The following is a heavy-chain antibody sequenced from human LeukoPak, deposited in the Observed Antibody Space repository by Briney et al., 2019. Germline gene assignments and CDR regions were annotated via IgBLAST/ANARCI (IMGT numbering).Heavy chain of an antibody. Sequence: PETLSLTCTVSGSSISSYYWSWIRQPPGKGLEWLGCIYYSGSTKYNPSLKSRVTISLDTSKNQFSLKLSSVTAADTAVYYCASDSGSYLDTFDIWGQGTMVTVSS. CDR1: GSSISSYY. CDR3: ASDSGSYLDTFDI. D-gene: IGHD1-26*01. CDR2: IYYSGST. V-gene: IGHV4-59*08. J-gene: IGHJ3*02.